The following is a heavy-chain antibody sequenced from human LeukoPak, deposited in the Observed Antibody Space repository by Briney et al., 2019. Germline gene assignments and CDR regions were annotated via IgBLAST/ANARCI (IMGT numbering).Heavy chain of an antibody. J-gene: IGHJ4*01. Sequence: PGGSLRLSCATSGFTFSTSWMRWVRSDTGKGLVWVSRINTIGNTRDYADSVKSRFTISKDNAKNTLYLQINSLRDEDKAVYYCVRDMGYYDKVWGHGTLVTASS. CDR1: GFTFSTSW. V-gene: IGHV3-74*01. CDR3: VRDMGYYDKV. CDR2: INTIGNTR. D-gene: IGHD3-22*01.